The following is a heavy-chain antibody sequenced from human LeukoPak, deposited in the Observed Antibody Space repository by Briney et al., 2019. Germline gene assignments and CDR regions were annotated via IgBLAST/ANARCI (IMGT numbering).Heavy chain of an antibody. CDR2: FDPEDGET. V-gene: IGHV1-24*01. Sequence: ASVKVSFKVSGYTLTELSMHWVRQAPGKGREWMGGFDPEDGETIYAQKFQGRVTMTEDTSTDTAYMELSSLRSEDTAVYYCATVSPGHDYGGPELDYWGQGTLVTVSS. J-gene: IGHJ4*02. D-gene: IGHD4-23*01. CDR1: GYTLTELS. CDR3: ATVSPGHDYGGPELDY.